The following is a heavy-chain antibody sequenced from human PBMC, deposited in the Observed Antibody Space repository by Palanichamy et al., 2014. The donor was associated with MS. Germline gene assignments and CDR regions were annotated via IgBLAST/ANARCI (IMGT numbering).Heavy chain of an antibody. J-gene: IGHJ5*02. V-gene: IGHV1-2*02. CDR2: INFNTGDT. CDR1: GYTFTDYC. CDR3: ARSGLTMFQGGGNWFDP. Sequence: VQLVQSGTEVKKPGTTVKISCKVSGYTFTDYCILWIRQAPGQGLEWMGWINFNTGDTNYAQQFQGRVTVTRDTSINTVYMELTTLRSDDTAIYYCARSGLTMFQGGGNWFDPWGQGTLVIVSS. D-gene: IGHD3-10*01.